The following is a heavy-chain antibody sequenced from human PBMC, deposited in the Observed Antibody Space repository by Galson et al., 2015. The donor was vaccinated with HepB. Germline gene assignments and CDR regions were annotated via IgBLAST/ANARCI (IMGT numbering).Heavy chain of an antibody. V-gene: IGHV2-70*11. CDR2: IDWDDDK. CDR3: ARIAGDVYGEPDYYFDY. J-gene: IGHJ4*02. D-gene: IGHD4-17*01. Sequence: PALVKPTQTLTLTCTFSGFSLSTSGMCVSWIRQPPGKALEWLARIDWDDDKYYSTSLKTRLTISKDTSKNQVVLTMTNMDPVDTATYYCARIAGDVYGEPDYYFDYWGQGTLVTVSS. CDR1: GFSLSTSGMC.